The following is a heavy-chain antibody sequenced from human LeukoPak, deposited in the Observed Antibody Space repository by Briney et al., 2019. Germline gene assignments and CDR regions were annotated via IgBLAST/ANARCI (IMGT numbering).Heavy chain of an antibody. CDR2: IYYSGST. Sequence: SETLSLTCTVSGVSISSSSYYWGWIRQPPGKGLEWIGSIYYSGSTYYNPSLKSRVTISVETSKTLFSLKLSSVTAADTAVYYCARLRMDYYGSGSYGDYWGQGTLVTVSS. CDR1: GVSISSSSYY. CDR3: ARLRMDYYGSGSYGDY. D-gene: IGHD3-10*01. V-gene: IGHV4-39*01. J-gene: IGHJ4*02.